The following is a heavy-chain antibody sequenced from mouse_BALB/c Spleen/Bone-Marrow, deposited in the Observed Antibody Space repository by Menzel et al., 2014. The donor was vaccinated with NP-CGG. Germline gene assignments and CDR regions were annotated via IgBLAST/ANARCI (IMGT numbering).Heavy chain of an antibody. J-gene: IGHJ2*01. Sequence: VQLQQSGPELVKPGASVKISCKTSGYTFTDYTMHWVRQSHGKSLEWIGHINPNIGGTNHNQKFKGKATLTLDKSSRTAYMELRSLTSEDSAVYYCTRSRYGDYWGQGTTLTVSS. CDR2: INPNIGGT. CDR1: GYTFTDYT. D-gene: IGHD2-14*01. CDR3: TRSRYGDY. V-gene: IGHV1-18*01.